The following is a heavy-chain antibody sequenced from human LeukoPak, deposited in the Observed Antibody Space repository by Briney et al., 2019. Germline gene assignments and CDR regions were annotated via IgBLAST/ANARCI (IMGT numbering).Heavy chain of an antibody. CDR1: GFTFSGYP. J-gene: IGHJ4*02. CDR2: ISYDGSNK. Sequence: GGSLRLSCAASGFTFSGYPIHWVRQAPGKGLEWVAVISYDGSNKYYADSVKGRFAISRDNSKSTLYLQMNSLRAEDTAVYYCARVGGGSSWYEDYWGQGTLVTVSS. CDR3: ARVGGGSSWYEDY. V-gene: IGHV3-30*09. D-gene: IGHD6-13*01.